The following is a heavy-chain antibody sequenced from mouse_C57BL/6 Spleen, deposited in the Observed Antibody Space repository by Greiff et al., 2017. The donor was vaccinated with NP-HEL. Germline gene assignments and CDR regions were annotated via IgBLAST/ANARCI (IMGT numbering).Heavy chain of an antibody. Sequence: VQLQQPWAELVRPGTSVKLSCKASGYTFTSYWMHWVKQRPGQGLEWIGVIDPSDSYTNYNQKFKGKATLTVDTSSSTAYMQLSSLTSEDSAVYYCAGWLQGYYAMDYWGQGTSVTVSS. D-gene: IGHD2-3*01. CDR1: GYTFTSYW. V-gene: IGHV1-59*01. CDR3: AGWLQGYYAMDY. J-gene: IGHJ4*01. CDR2: IDPSDSYT.